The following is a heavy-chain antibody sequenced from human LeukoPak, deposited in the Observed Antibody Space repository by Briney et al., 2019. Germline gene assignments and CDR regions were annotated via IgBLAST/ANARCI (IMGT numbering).Heavy chain of an antibody. J-gene: IGHJ6*02. CDR1: GLTFSNYW. D-gene: IGHD1-1*01. Sequence: GGSLRLSCAASGLTFSNYWMSWVRQAPGKGLEWVAIINQNGGDKYYVDSVKGRFTISRDNAKNSLYLQMNSLRAEDTAVFYCARDRVTTTYYYYGMDVWGQGTTVTVSS. V-gene: IGHV3-7*03. CDR3: ARDRVTTTYYYYGMDV. CDR2: INQNGGDK.